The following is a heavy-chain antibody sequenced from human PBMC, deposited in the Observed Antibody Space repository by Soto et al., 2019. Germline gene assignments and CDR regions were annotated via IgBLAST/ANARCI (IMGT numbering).Heavy chain of an antibody. CDR2: IYYSGST. J-gene: IGHJ5*02. Sequence: PSETLSLTCTVSGGSISSGGYYWSWIRQHPGKGLEWIGYIYYSGSTYYNPSLKSRVTISVDTSKNQFSLKLSSVTAADTAVYYCARAPITYCSGGSCYSNWFDPWGQGTLVTVSS. CDR3: ARAPITYCSGGSCYSNWFDP. V-gene: IGHV4-31*03. D-gene: IGHD2-15*01. CDR1: GGSISSGGYY.